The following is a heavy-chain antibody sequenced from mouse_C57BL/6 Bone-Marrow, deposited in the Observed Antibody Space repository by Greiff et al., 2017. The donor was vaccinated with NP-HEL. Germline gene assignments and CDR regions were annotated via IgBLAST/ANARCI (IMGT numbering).Heavy chain of an antibody. CDR2: IYPGDGYT. Sequence: VQLQQSGAELVRPGTSVQMSCKASGYTFTHYWIGWAKQRPGHGLEWIGDIYPGDGYTNYHEKFKGKATLTAAQSSSTAYMQFSSVTSEDSAIYDWGTGGSSYWYCDVWGTGTTVTVSS. CDR1: GYTFTHYW. V-gene: IGHV1-63*01. D-gene: IGHD1-1*01. J-gene: IGHJ1*03. CDR3: GTGGSSYWYCDV.